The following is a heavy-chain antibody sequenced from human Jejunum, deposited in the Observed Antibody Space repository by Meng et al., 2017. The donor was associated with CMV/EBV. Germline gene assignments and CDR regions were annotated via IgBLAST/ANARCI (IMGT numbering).Heavy chain of an antibody. J-gene: IGHJ4*02. CDR1: GFSPGTSGEG. D-gene: IGHD1-26*01. V-gene: IGHV2-5*02. Sequence: QTAVKESAPTLVKPTQPLTLTCSFSGFSPGTSGEGVGWIRQPPGKALEWLALIYRGDDKRYSPSLNSRLTIAKDTSKNEVVLTLTNMGPIDTGTYYCAHFVGGYYPSRPDYWGQGTLVTVSS. CDR3: AHFVGGYYPSRPDY. CDR2: IYRGDDK.